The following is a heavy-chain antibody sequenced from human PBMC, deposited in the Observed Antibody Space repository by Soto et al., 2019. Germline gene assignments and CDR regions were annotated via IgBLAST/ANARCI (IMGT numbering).Heavy chain of an antibody. Sequence: QPGGSLRLSCTASGFTFGDYAMSWFRQAPGKGLEWVGFIRSKAYGGTTEYAASAKGRFTISRDDSKSIAYLQMNSLKTEDTAVYYCTRDSSSWYQADYYYYGMDVWGQGTTVTVSS. J-gene: IGHJ6*02. D-gene: IGHD6-13*01. CDR2: IRSKAYGGTT. CDR3: TRDSSSWYQADYYYYGMDV. V-gene: IGHV3-49*03. CDR1: GFTFGDYA.